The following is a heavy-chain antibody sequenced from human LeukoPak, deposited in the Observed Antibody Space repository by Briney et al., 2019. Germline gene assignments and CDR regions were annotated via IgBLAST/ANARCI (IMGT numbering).Heavy chain of an antibody. D-gene: IGHD2-2*01. CDR2: ISYDGSNK. Sequence: PGGSLRLSCAASGFTFSSYGMHWVRQAPGKGLEWVAVISYDGSNKYYADSVKGRFTISRDNSKNTLYLQMNSLRAEDTAVYYCAKDRSPYCSSTSCFPGFDYWGQGTLVTVSS. CDR3: AKDRSPYCSSTSCFPGFDY. V-gene: IGHV3-30*18. CDR1: GFTFSSYG. J-gene: IGHJ4*02.